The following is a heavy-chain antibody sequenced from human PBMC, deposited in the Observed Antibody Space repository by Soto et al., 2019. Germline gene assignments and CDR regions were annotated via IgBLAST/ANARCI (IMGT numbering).Heavy chain of an antibody. CDR3: ARGPYDYVWGSDPPHFDY. V-gene: IGHV3-11*01. J-gene: IGHJ4*02. CDR1: GFTFSDYY. CDR2: ISSSGSTI. D-gene: IGHD3-16*02. Sequence: QVQLVESGGGLVKPGGSLRLSCAASGFTFSDYYMSWIRQAPGKGLEWVSYISSSGSTIYYADSVKGRFTISRDNAKHSLYTQMNSLRAEDSAVYYCARGPYDYVWGSDPPHFDYWGQGTLVTVSS.